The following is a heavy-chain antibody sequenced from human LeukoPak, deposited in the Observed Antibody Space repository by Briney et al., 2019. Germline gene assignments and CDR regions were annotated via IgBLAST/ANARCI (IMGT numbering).Heavy chain of an antibody. D-gene: IGHD1-1*01. J-gene: IGHJ5*02. Sequence: GGSLSHSCSASGFSFSTYAMSWVRQAPGKGLNGVSRITGTGSTTQYAESVKGRFTISRDNSRNTLYLQMNSLRVEDTAVYYCARQPNWNDLGRFDPWGQGTLVAVSS. CDR2: ITGTGSTT. CDR3: ARQPNWNDLGRFDP. V-gene: IGHV3-23*01. CDR1: GFSFSTYA.